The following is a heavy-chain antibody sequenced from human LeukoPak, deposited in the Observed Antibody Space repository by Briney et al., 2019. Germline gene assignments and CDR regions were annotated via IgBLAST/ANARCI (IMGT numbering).Heavy chain of an antibody. CDR1: GGSISSYY. Sequence: PSETLSLTCTVSGGSISSYYWSWIRQPPGKGLEWIGYIYYSGSTNYNPSLKSRVTISVDTSKNQFSLKLSSVTAADTAVYYCARSYYDSSGYSPDFPFDYWGQGTLVTVSS. D-gene: IGHD3-22*01. V-gene: IGHV4-59*01. J-gene: IGHJ4*02. CDR3: ARSYYDSSGYSPDFPFDY. CDR2: IYYSGST.